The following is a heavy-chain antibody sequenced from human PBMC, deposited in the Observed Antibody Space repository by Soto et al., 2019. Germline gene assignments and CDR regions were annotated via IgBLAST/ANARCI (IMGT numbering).Heavy chain of an antibody. V-gene: IGHV3-74*01. CDR3: ARDRVGDIVVVVAAFYYYYMDF. D-gene: IGHD2-15*01. CDR1: GFTFSSYW. J-gene: IGHJ6*03. Sequence: GGSLRLSCAASGFTFSSYWMHWVRQAPGKGLVWVSRINSDGSSTSYADSVKGRFTISRDNAKNTLYLQMNSLRAEDTAVYYCARDRVGDIVVVVAAFYYYYMDFWGKGTTDTVSS. CDR2: INSDGSST.